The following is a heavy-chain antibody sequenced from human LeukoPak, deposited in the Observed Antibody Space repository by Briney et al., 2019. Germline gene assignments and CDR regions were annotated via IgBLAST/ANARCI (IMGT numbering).Heavy chain of an antibody. J-gene: IGHJ4*02. CDR3: ARGRRYNWNYECESFDY. Sequence: GEALKISCKGSGYSFTSYWIGWGRQMPGKGLGWGGIIYPGDSDTRYSPSFQGQVTISADKTIHTAYLQWSSLKASDTAMYYCARGRRYNWNYECESFDYWGQGTLVTVSS. V-gene: IGHV5-51*01. CDR1: GYSFTSYW. CDR2: IYPGDSDT. D-gene: IGHD1-7*01.